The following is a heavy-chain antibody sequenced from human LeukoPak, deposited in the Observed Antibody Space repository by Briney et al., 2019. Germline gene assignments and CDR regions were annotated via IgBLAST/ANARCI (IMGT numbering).Heavy chain of an antibody. CDR1: GFTFSSYA. D-gene: IGHD3-22*01. Sequence: GGSLRLSCAASGFTFSSYAMHWVRQAPGKGLEWVAVISYDGSNKYYADSVKGRFTIFRDNSKNTLYLQMNSLRAEDTAVYYCARDLDSSGYLASWGQGTLVTVSS. V-gene: IGHV3-30-3*01. J-gene: IGHJ4*02. CDR2: ISYDGSNK. CDR3: ARDLDSSGYLAS.